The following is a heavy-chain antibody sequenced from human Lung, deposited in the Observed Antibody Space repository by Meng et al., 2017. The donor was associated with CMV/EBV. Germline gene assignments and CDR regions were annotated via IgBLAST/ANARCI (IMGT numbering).Heavy chain of an antibody. J-gene: IGHJ4*02. D-gene: IGHD3-22*01. CDR2: ITPILDVP. Sequence: SVKVSXKTSGGTFSTYTISWVRQAPGQGLEWMGRITPILDVPNYTQKFQGRLTITADKLTSTAYMELSSLRSEDTAMYYCARDLGYFYGSSAYGYAYWGPGTXVNGAS. CDR1: GGTFSTYT. V-gene: IGHV1-69*04. CDR3: ARDLGYFYGSSAYGYAY.